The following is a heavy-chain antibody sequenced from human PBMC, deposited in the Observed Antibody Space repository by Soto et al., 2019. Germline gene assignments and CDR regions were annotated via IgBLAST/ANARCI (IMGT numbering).Heavy chain of an antibody. J-gene: IGHJ6*02. CDR2: ISSSSSYK. V-gene: IGHV3-21*01. D-gene: IGHD5-12*01. CDR1: GFTFSSYS. Sequence: GGSLRLSCAASGFTFSSYSMNWVRQAPGKGLEWVSSISSSSSYKYYADSVKGRFTISRDNAKNSLYLQMNSLRAEDTAVYYCARRLVGGYDFPGDYYYYYGMDVWGQGTTVTVSS. CDR3: ARRLVGGYDFPGDYYYYYGMDV.